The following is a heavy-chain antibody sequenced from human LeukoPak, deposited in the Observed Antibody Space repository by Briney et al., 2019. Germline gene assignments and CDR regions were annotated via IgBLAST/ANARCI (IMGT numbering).Heavy chain of an antibody. J-gene: IGHJ5*02. D-gene: IGHD4-11*01. CDR3: ARDRYDYPQGWFDP. CDR1: GGSISSYY. V-gene: IGHV4-59*01. CDR2: IYYSGST. Sequence: PSETLSLTRTVSGGSISSYYWSWIRQPPGKGLEWIGYIYYSGSTNYNPSLKSRVTISVDTSKNQFSLKLSSVTAADTAVYYCARDRYDYPQGWFDPWGQGTLVTVSS.